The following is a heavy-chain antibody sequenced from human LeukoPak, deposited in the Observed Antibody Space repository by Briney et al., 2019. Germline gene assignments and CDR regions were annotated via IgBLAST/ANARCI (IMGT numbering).Heavy chain of an antibody. CDR3: AREGVATLDY. Sequence: ASVKLSCKASGGTFSSYAISWVRQAPGQGLEWMGGIIPIFGTANYAQKFQGRVTITTDESTSTAYMELSSLRSEDTAVYYCAREGVATLDYWGQGTLVTVSS. CDR2: IIPIFGTA. CDR1: GGTFSSYA. D-gene: IGHD5-12*01. J-gene: IGHJ4*02. V-gene: IGHV1-69*05.